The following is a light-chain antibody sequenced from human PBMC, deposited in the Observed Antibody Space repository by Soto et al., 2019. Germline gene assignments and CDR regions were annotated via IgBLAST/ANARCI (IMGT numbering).Light chain of an antibody. CDR2: AAS. Sequence: EIVLTQSPGTLSLSPGERATLSCRASQSVSSSYLAWYQQKPGQAPRLLIYAASSRATGIPDRFSGSGSGTDFTLTISRLEPEDFAVYYCQRYGSSPQTFGQGTKVEIK. CDR1: QSVSSSY. J-gene: IGKJ1*01. V-gene: IGKV3-20*01. CDR3: QRYGSSPQT.